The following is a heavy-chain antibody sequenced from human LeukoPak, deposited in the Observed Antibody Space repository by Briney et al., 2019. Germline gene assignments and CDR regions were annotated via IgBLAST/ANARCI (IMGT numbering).Heavy chain of an antibody. J-gene: IGHJ4*02. CDR2: NSTYIGVT. CDR1: RYTFTGHF. Sequence: SVTVSRPSSRYTFTGHFVHWLRQAPGQGLEWMGWNSTYIGVTNYDQKFQGRVTLTGDTSTSTAYVELSWLRSDDTAMYYCASVDAATAYLGYDYWDQGTLVTVTA. D-gene: IGHD6-25*01. CDR3: ASVDAATAYLGYDY. V-gene: IGHV1-2*02.